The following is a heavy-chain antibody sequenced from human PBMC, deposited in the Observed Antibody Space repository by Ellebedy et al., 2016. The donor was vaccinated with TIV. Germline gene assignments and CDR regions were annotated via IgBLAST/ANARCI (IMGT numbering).Heavy chain of an antibody. V-gene: IGHV3-74*01. D-gene: IGHD5-18*01. CDR1: GFTFSSYW. Sequence: GGSLRLXXAASGFTFSSYWMHWVRQAPGKGLVWVSRINSDGSSTSYADSVKGRFTISRDNSKNTLYLQMNSLRAEDTAVYYCARDPPSRGYSYGYGGYFDYWGQGTLVTVSS. CDR2: INSDGSST. CDR3: ARDPPSRGYSYGYGGYFDY. J-gene: IGHJ4*02.